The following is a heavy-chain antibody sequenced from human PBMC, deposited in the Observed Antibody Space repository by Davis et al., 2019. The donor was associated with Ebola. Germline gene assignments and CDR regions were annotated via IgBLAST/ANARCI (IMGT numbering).Heavy chain of an antibody. V-gene: IGHV3-7*03. Sequence: GGSLRLSCAASGFTFSSYWMSWVRQAPGKGLEWVANIKQDGSEKYYVDSVKGRFTISRDNAKNSLYLQMNSLRAEDTAVYYCAREVSGLGFNYYGMDVWGQGTTVTVSS. D-gene: IGHD5-12*01. J-gene: IGHJ6*02. CDR2: IKQDGSEK. CDR1: GFTFSSYW. CDR3: AREVSGLGFNYYGMDV.